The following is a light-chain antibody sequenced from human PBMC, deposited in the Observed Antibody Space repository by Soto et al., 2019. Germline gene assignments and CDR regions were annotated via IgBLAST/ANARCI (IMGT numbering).Light chain of an antibody. CDR2: GAS. CDR3: QQYGSSHWA. J-gene: IGKJ1*01. CDR1: QSVSSSY. V-gene: IGKV3-20*01. Sequence: EIVFTQSPGTLSLSPVERATLSCRASQSVSSSYLAWYQQKPGQAPRLLIYGASSRATGIPDRFSGSGSGTDFTLTISRLEPEDFAVYYCQQYGSSHWAFGQGTKVDIK.